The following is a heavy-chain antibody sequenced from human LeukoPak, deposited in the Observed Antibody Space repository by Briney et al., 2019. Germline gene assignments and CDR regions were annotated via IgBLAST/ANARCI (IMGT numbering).Heavy chain of an antibody. CDR3: AGLGGTVTWDY. D-gene: IGHD4-17*01. CDR2: IKEDGSEK. Sequence: ETLSLTCAVYGGSFSGYYWSWVRQAPGKGLEWVANIKEDGSEKYYVDSVKGRFTISRDNAKNSLYLQMNGLRVEDTAVYYCAGLGGTVTWDYWGQGTLVTVSS. J-gene: IGHJ4*02. V-gene: IGHV3-7*01. CDR1: GGSFSGYY.